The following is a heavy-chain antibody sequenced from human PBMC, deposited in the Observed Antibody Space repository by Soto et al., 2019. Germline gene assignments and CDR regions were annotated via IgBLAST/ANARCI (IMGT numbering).Heavy chain of an antibody. D-gene: IGHD6-6*01. CDR3: ARDLVEYSSSSNYYYYGMDV. J-gene: IGHJ6*02. Sequence: PGGSLRLSCAASGFTFSSYAMHWVRQAPGKGLEWVAVISYDGSNKYYADSVKGRFTISRDNSKNTLYLQMNSLRAEDTAVYYCARDLVEYSSSSNYYYYGMDVWGQGTTVTVSS. V-gene: IGHV3-30-3*01. CDR2: ISYDGSNK. CDR1: GFTFSSYA.